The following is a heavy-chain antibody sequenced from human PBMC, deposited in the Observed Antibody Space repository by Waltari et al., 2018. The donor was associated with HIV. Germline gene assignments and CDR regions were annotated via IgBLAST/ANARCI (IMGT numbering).Heavy chain of an antibody. V-gene: IGHV1-18*01. J-gene: IGHJ4*02. CDR2: ISPYNSNT. D-gene: IGHD1-1*01. CDR1: GYTFTSYG. Sequence: QVQLVQSGAEVKKPGASVKVSCKGFGYTFTSYGISWVRQAPGQGLWWMGWISPYNSNTNDAQKLRGSVTMTTDTSTSTAYMELISLTSDDTAVYYCARGGMSGTGVDYWGQGTLVTVSS. CDR3: ARGGMSGTGVDY.